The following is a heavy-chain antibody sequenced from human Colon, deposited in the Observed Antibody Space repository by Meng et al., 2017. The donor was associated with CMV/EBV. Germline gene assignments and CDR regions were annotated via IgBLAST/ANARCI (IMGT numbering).Heavy chain of an antibody. J-gene: IGHJ4*02. D-gene: IGHD2-8*02. Sequence: MPLKPAAPAPVQPTQTPLLTCTVSWFSLTTTGAGVAWVRQPPGKAPELLALIHWDDDKRYSPSLKNRLNITKDTSKNQVVLSMTDLDPADTGTFYCARHSLTILTDWGQGALVTVSS. CDR1: WFSLTTTGAG. V-gene: IGHV2-5*02. CDR3: ARHSLTILTD. CDR2: IHWDDDK.